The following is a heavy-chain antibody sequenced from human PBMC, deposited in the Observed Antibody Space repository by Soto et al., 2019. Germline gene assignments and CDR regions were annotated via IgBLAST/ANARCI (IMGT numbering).Heavy chain of an antibody. CDR2: IKSKTDGGTT. CDR3: TTKLPYNWNYGLFRFDP. CDR1: GFTFSNAW. Sequence: EVQLVESGGGLVKPGGSLRLSCAASGFTFSNAWMNWVRQAPGKGLEWVGRIKSKTDGGTTDYAAPVKGRFTISRDDSKNTLYLQMNSLKTEDTAVYYCTTKLPYNWNYGLFRFDPWGQGTLVTVSS. D-gene: IGHD1-7*01. V-gene: IGHV3-15*07. J-gene: IGHJ5*02.